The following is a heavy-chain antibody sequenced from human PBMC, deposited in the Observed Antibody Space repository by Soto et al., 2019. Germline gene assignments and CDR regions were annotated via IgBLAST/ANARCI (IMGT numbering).Heavy chain of an antibody. J-gene: IGHJ6*02. D-gene: IGHD3-3*01. CDR2: ISAYNGNT. CDR1: GYTFTSYG. V-gene: IGHV1-18*01. Sequence: ASVKVSCKASGYTFTSYGISWVRQAPGQGLEWMGWISAYNGNTNYAQKLQGRVTMTTDTSTSTAYMELRSLRSEDTAVYYCARFFQPYRGVTIFGVAHYYYGMDVWGQGTTVTVSS. CDR3: ARFFQPYRGVTIFGVAHYYYGMDV.